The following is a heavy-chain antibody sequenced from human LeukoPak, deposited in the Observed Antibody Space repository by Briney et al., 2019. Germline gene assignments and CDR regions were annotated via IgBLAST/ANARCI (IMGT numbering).Heavy chain of an antibody. CDR1: GYTFTSYY. V-gene: IGHV1-46*01. CDR3: ARGYDSSGYYYVATAFDI. Sequence: ASVKVCCKASGYTFTSYYMHWVRQAPGQGLEWMGIINPSGGSTSYAQKFQGRVTMTRDTSTSTVYMELSSLGSEDTAVYYCARGYDSSGYYYVATAFDIWGQGTMVTVSS. D-gene: IGHD3-22*01. J-gene: IGHJ3*02. CDR2: INPSGGST.